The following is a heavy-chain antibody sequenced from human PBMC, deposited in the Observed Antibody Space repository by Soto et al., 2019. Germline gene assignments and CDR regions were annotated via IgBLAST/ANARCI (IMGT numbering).Heavy chain of an antibody. CDR1: GFTFSTYW. J-gene: IGHJ6*03. CDR2: IKKDGSEK. Sequence: GGSLRLSCAVSGFTFSTYWMSWVRQAPGKGLEWVANIKKDGSEKYYGDSVKGRFTLTRDNAKNSMYLQMNSLRAEDTAVYYCARGSSSSWGEYYYYMDVWGKGTTVTVSS. CDR3: ARGSSSSWGEYYYYMDV. V-gene: IGHV3-7*01. D-gene: IGHD6-13*01.